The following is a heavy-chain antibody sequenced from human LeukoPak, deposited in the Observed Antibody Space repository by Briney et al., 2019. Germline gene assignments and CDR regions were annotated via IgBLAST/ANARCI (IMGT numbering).Heavy chain of an antibody. D-gene: IGHD3-22*01. Sequence: GASVKVSCKASGYTITSYDINWVRQATGQGLEWMGWMNPNSGNTGYAQKFQGRVTMTRNTSISTAYMELSSLRSEDTAVYYCARARVGDSSGYYPYYFDYWGQGTLVTVSS. J-gene: IGHJ4*02. CDR2: MNPNSGNT. CDR1: GYTITSYD. V-gene: IGHV1-8*01. CDR3: ARARVGDSSGYYPYYFDY.